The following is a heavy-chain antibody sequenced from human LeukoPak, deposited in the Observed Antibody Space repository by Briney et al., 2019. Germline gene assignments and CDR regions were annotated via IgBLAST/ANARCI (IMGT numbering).Heavy chain of an antibody. J-gene: IGHJ4*02. CDR1: GFTFSSYA. CDR2: ISGSGGST. D-gene: IGHD1-26*01. Sequence: SGGSLRLSCAASGFTFSSYAMSWVRQAPGKGLEWVSAISGSGGSTYYADSVKGRFTISRDNSKNTLCLQMNSLRAEDTAVYYCAKDKTAGYSGSYYFIFGYWGQGTLVTVSS. V-gene: IGHV3-23*01. CDR3: AKDKTAGYSGSYYFIFGY.